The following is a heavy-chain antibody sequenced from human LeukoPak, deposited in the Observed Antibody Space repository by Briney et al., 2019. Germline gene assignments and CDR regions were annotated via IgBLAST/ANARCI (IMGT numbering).Heavy chain of an antibody. CDR1: GGSFSGYY. J-gene: IGHJ6*01. D-gene: IGHD3-3*01. Sequence: SETLSFTCAVYGGSFSGYYWSWIRQPPGKGLKWLGEINHSGRTNYNPYLKSRVTISVDTSKNQFSLKLSSVTAADTAVYYCARGTSDDFWSGYTRYYYYYGMDVWGQGTTVTVSS. CDR3: ARGTSDDFWSGYTRYYYYYGMDV. V-gene: IGHV4-34*01. CDR2: INHSGRT.